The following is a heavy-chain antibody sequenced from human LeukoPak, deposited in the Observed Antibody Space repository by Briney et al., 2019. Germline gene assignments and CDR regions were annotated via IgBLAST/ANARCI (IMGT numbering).Heavy chain of an antibody. CDR1: GGSFSGYY. V-gene: IGHV4-34*01. Sequence: PSETLSLTCAVYGGSFSGYYWSWIRQPPGKGLEWIGEINHSGSTNYNPSLKSRVTISVDTSKNQFSLKLSSVTAADTAVYYCARGCSGGSCYSDYYYGMDVWGQGTTVTVSS. D-gene: IGHD2-15*01. J-gene: IGHJ6*02. CDR2: INHSGST. CDR3: ARGCSGGSCYSDYYYGMDV.